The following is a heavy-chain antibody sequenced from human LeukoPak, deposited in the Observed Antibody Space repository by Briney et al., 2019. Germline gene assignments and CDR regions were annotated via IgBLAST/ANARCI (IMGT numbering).Heavy chain of an antibody. CDR1: GFTFSSFT. CDR2: ITTSTSYI. V-gene: IGHV3-21*01. D-gene: IGHD3-3*01. J-gene: IGHJ4*02. Sequence: PGGSLRLSCAASGFTFSSFTMNWVRQAPGKGLEWVSSITTSTSYIYYADSVKGRFTISRDNAKSSLYLQMNSLRAEDTAVYYCARDYSYGSGYLYWGQGTLVTVSS. CDR3: ARDYSYGSGYLY.